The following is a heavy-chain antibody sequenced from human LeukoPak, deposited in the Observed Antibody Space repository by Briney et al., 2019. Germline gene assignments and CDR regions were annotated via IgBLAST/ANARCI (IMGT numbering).Heavy chain of an antibody. Sequence: SVKVSCKASGGTFSSYAISWVRQAPGQGLEWMGGIIPIFGTANYAQKFQGRVTITADESTSTAYTELSSLRSEDTAVYYCARGYYGSGSYYPTIDYWGQGTLVTVSS. V-gene: IGHV1-69*13. CDR3: ARGYYGSGSYYPTIDY. D-gene: IGHD3-10*01. J-gene: IGHJ4*02. CDR2: IIPIFGTA. CDR1: GGTFSSYA.